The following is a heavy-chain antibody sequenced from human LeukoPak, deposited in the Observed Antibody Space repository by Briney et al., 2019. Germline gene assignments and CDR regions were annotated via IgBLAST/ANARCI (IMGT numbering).Heavy chain of an antibody. V-gene: IGHV1-69*04. J-gene: IGHJ4*02. Sequence: SVKVSCKASGGTFGSYAISWVRQAPGQGLEWMGRIIPILGIANYAQKFQGRVTITADKSTSTAYMELSSLRSEDTAVYYCARTRKPHDYSTLRYFDYWGQGTLVTVSS. CDR1: GGTFGSYA. D-gene: IGHD4-4*01. CDR3: ARTRKPHDYSTLRYFDY. CDR2: IIPILGIA.